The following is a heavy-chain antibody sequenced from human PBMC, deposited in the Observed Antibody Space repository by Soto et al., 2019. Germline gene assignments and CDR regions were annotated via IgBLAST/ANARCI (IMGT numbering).Heavy chain of an antibody. Sequence: QVQLVQSGAEVKKPGSSVTVSCKASGGTFSSYTISWVRQAPGQGLEWMGGIIPIFGTANYAQKFQGRVTIXXDXSXXTAYMELSSLRSEDTAVYYCARGNHRWLQLWYFDLWGRGTLVTGSS. CDR3: ARGNHRWLQLWYFDL. CDR2: IIPIFGTA. D-gene: IGHD5-12*01. V-gene: IGHV1-69*12. CDR1: GGTFSSYT. J-gene: IGHJ2*01.